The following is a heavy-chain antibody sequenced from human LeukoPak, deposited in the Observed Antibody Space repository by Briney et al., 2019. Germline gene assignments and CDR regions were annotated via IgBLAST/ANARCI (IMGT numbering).Heavy chain of an antibody. D-gene: IGHD4-17*01. CDR1: VGSITRNS. J-gene: IGHJ6*01. CDR2: ISTSGGT. Sequence: PETLSLTCAVSVGSITRNSWSCIRQPAGKGLECVGRISTSGGTTYKPPPTSGVTPSVDTTTKNFSLKRKSVTPADTALCYCARGYGDDDGWG. CDR3: ARGYGDDDG. V-gene: IGHV4-4*07.